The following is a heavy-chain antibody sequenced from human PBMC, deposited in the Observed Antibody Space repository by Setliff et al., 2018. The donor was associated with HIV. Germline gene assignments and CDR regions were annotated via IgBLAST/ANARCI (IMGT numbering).Heavy chain of an antibody. Sequence: ASVKVSCKASGYTLTTYGISWVRQAPGQGPEWMGWINTETGNPMYAQGFTGRFVFSLDTSVSTAYLQINSLRAEDTAMYYCARVGSYWSTFDYWGQGALVTVSS. D-gene: IGHD1-26*01. V-gene: IGHV7-4-1*02. J-gene: IGHJ4*02. CDR2: INTETGNP. CDR3: ARVGSYWSTFDY. CDR1: GYTLTTYG.